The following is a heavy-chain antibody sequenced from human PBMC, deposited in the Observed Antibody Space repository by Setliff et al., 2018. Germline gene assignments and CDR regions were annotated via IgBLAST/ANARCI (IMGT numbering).Heavy chain of an antibody. D-gene: IGHD3-22*01. CDR2: IIPIFGTT. V-gene: IGHV1-69*13. Sequence: ASVKVSCKASGGSFSTYAISWARQAPGQGLEWMGVIIPIFGTTNNAQKFQGRVTITADESTSTAYMELSSLRSEDTAVYYCARANYYDSSGHSVYGMDVWGQGTTVTVS. J-gene: IGHJ6*02. CDR3: ARANYYDSSGHSVYGMDV. CDR1: GGSFSTYA.